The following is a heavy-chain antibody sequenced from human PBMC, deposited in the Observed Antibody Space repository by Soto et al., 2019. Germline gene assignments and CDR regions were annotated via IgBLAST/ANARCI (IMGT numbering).Heavy chain of an antibody. CDR2: ISGSRGST. J-gene: IGHJ4*02. Sequence: EVQLLESGGGLVQPGGSLRLSCAASGFTFSSYAMSWVRQAPGKGLEWVSAISGSRGSTYYADSVKGRFTISRDNSKNTLYLQMNSLRAEDTAVYYCAKDLSYYYDSSGYYEDWGQGTLVTVSS. CDR1: GFTFSSYA. D-gene: IGHD3-22*01. V-gene: IGHV3-23*01. CDR3: AKDLSYYYDSSGYYED.